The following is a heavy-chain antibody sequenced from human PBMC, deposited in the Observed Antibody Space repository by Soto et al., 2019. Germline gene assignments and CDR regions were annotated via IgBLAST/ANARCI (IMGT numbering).Heavy chain of an antibody. CDR2: IYYSGST. CDR1: GGSITGGPYY. Sequence: QVQLQESGPGLVKPSQTLSLTCSVSGGSITGGPYYWSWIRQHPGKGLEWIGYIYYSGSTYYNPSLKIRITISVDTSKNQVSLQLSSVTAADTAVYYCARGSGRRYGMDVWGQGTTVTVSS. D-gene: IGHD2-15*01. V-gene: IGHV4-31*03. CDR3: ARGSGRRYGMDV. J-gene: IGHJ6*02.